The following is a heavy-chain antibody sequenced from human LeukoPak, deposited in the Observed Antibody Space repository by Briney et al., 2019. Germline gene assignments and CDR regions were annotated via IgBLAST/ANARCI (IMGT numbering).Heavy chain of an antibody. D-gene: IGHD2-15*01. CDR1: GFTFSGYS. J-gene: IGHJ6*02. V-gene: IGHV3-21*01. CDR3: ARVQCSTGSCSLPAYYYGMDV. Sequence: PGGSLRLSRAASGFTFSGYSMNWVRQAPGKGLEWVSSISTSSNYIYYADSLKGRFTISRDNAKNSLYLLMNSLKAEDTAIYYCARVQCSTGSCSLPAYYYGMDVWGQGTTVTASS. CDR2: ISTSSNYI.